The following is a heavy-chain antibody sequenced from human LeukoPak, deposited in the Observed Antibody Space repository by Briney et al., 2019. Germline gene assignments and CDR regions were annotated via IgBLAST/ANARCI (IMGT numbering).Heavy chain of an antibody. J-gene: IGHJ6*03. CDR1: GGTFSDYA. D-gene: IGHD3-3*01. V-gene: IGHV1-69*10. Sequence: SVKVSCKASGGTFSDYALNWVRQAPGQGLEWMGVFIPILVTANSTQKFQDRLTITADIFTNTVYMELSSLRFDDTAVYSCAGIPVFGVVLHQEPVWGKGTTVTVSS. CDR3: AGIPVFGVVLHQEPV. CDR2: FIPILVTA.